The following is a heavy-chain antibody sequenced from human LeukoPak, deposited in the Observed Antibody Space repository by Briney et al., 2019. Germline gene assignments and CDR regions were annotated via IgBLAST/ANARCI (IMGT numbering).Heavy chain of an antibody. Sequence: GASVKVSCKASGGTFSSYAISWVRQAPGQGLEWMGWINTNTGNPTYAQGFTGRFVFSLDTSVSTAYLQISSLKAEDTAFYYCAKLPSIYDILTGAPLDYMDVWGKGTTVIVSS. V-gene: IGHV7-4-1*02. CDR1: GGTFSSYA. CDR3: AKLPSIYDILTGAPLDYMDV. D-gene: IGHD3-9*01. CDR2: INTNTGNP. J-gene: IGHJ6*03.